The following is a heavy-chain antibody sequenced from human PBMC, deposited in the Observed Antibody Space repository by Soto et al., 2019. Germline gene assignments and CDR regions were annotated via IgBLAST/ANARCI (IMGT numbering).Heavy chain of an antibody. CDR2: IWYDGSNK. V-gene: IGHV3-33*01. D-gene: IGHD6-19*01. J-gene: IGHJ4*02. CDR1: GFTFSSYG. CDR3: ARDRSSGWENYFDY. Sequence: QVQLVESGGGVVQPGRSLRLSCAASGFTFSSYGMHWVRQAPGKGLEWVAVIWYDGSNKYYADSVKGRFTISRDNSKNTLYLQMNSLRAEDMAVYYCARDRSSGWENYFDYWGQGTLVTVSS.